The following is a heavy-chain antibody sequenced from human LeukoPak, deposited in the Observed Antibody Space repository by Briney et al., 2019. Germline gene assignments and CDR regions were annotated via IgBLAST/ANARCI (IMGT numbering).Heavy chain of an antibody. CDR3: VRLGRDGYTYGAAY. CDR1: GYTFVDYG. V-gene: IGHV3-20*04. D-gene: IGHD5-24*01. J-gene: IGHJ1*01. Sequence: GGSLTHSCAGSGYTFVDYGLRWVRQAPGRGLDWVAGINWNGGSTGYAASVKGRCTISRDNAKNALYLEMNRLRAEDTAFYYCVRLGRDGYTYGAAYWGQGTLVTVSS. CDR2: INWNGGST.